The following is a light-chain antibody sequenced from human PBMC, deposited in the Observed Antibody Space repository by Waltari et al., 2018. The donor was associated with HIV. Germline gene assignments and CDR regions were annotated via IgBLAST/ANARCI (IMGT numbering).Light chain of an antibody. Sequence: FMLTQPHSVSESPGMTVTISCTTSRRRIATNHVHWYQQRPGSSPTTVIYEENQRPSGVPDRFSGSIDSSSNSAALTISGLKTEDEADYYCQSYDSSNHEVFGGGTKLTVL. CDR3: QSYDSSNHEV. V-gene: IGLV6-57*01. J-gene: IGLJ3*02. CDR1: RRRIATNH. CDR2: EEN.